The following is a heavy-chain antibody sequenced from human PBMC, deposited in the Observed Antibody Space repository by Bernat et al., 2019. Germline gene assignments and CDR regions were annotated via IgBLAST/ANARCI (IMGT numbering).Heavy chain of an antibody. Sequence: EVQLVESGGGLVQPGGSLRLSCAASGFTFSRYWMHWVRQAPGKGLVWVSAMKSDGTTTMYADSVKGRFTISRDNAKNTLYLQMNSLRVDDTAVYYCARDEAGSGSLMDVWGKGTTVTVSS. CDR2: MKSDGTTT. D-gene: IGHD6-19*01. V-gene: IGHV3-74*03. CDR3: ARDEAGSGSLMDV. J-gene: IGHJ6*04. CDR1: GFTFSRYW.